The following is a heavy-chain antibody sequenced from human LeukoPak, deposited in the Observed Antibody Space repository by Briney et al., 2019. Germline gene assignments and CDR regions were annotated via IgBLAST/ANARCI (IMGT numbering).Heavy chain of an antibody. CDR2: ISAYNGNT. Sequence: ASVKVSCKASGYTFTSYGVSWVRQAPGQSLEWLGWISAYNGNTYYAENFQARVTMTTDTSTSTAYMELRSLKSDDTAVYYCARDVFCSGNSCLRDAFDIWGQGTKVTVSS. CDR1: GYTFTSYG. CDR3: ARDVFCSGNSCLRDAFDI. V-gene: IGHV1-18*01. D-gene: IGHD2-15*01. J-gene: IGHJ3*02.